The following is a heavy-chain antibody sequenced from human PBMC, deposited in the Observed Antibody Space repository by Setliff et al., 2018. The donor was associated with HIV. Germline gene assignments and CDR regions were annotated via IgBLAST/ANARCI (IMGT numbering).Heavy chain of an antibody. CDR3: AGVPGGGGNWFDP. D-gene: IGHD3-16*01. CDR2: ISAYNGNT. CDR1: GYTFIDYF. Sequence: ASVKVSCKASGYTFIDYFIHWVRQAPGQGLEWMGWISAYNGNTNYAQKLQGRVTMTTDTSTSTVYMELTSLTSEDTAMYFCAGVPGGGGNWFDPWGQGTLVTVSS. V-gene: IGHV1-18*01. J-gene: IGHJ5*02.